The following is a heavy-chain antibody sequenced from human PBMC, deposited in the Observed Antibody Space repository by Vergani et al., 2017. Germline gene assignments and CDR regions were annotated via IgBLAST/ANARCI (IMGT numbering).Heavy chain of an antibody. D-gene: IGHD2-15*01. CDR3: TRQGWRRYYYYMDV. V-gene: IGHV3-66*02. CDR2: IYSGGST. CDR1: GFTVSSNY. J-gene: IGHJ6*03. Sequence: EVQLLESGGGLVQPGGSLRLSCAASGFTVSSNYMSWVRQAPGKGLEWVSVIYSGGSTYYADSVKGRFTISRDNSKNTLYLQMNSLRAEDTAVYYCTRQGWRRYYYYMDVWGQGTMVTVSS.